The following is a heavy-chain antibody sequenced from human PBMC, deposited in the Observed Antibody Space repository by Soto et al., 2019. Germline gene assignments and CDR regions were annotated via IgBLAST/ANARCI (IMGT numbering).Heavy chain of an antibody. CDR3: ARDHGIVGATGYYYGMDV. CDR2: IYTSGST. Sequence: QVQLQESGPGLVKPSETLSLTCTVSGGSISSYYWSWIRQPAGKGLEWIGRIYTSGSTNYNPSLKSRVTMSVDTSKNQISLKLSSVTAADTAVYYCARDHGIVGATGYYYGMDVWGQGTTVTVSS. V-gene: IGHV4-4*07. D-gene: IGHD1-26*01. J-gene: IGHJ6*02. CDR1: GGSISSYY.